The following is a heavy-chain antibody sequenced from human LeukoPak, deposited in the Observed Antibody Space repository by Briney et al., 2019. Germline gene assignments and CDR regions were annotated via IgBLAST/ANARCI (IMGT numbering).Heavy chain of an antibody. J-gene: IGHJ4*02. Sequence: GGSLRLSCAASGLTVSSNYMSWVRQAPGKGLEWVSLLYSDGRIYYADSVKGRFTISRDNSKNTLYLQMNSLRAEDTAVYYCAKDKYSSGWYYFDYWGQGTLVTVSS. CDR1: GLTVSSNY. V-gene: IGHV3-53*01. CDR3: AKDKYSSGWYYFDY. D-gene: IGHD6-19*01. CDR2: LYSDGRI.